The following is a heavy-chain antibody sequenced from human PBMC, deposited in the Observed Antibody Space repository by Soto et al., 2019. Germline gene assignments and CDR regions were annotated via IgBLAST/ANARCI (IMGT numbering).Heavy chain of an antibody. CDR3: ARNPYESALFDP. CDR2: MTPNSGNT. D-gene: IGHD3-22*01. Sequence: QVPLVQSGAEVKKPGASVKVSCKTSGYTFVNYDINWVRQAPGQGLEWMGWMTPNSGNTGYAQKFEDRLTLTRDTSSGTAYMELSSLTSEDTAVYYCARNPYESALFDPWGQGTLVTVSS. CDR1: GYTFVNYD. J-gene: IGHJ5*02. V-gene: IGHV1-8*01.